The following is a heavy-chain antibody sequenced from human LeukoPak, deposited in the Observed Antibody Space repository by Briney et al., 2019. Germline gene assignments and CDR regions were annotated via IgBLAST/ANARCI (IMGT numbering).Heavy chain of an antibody. J-gene: IGHJ4*02. Sequence: GGSLRLSCAASGFTFDDYAMHWVRQAPGKGLEWVSGISWNSGSIGYADSVKGRFTISRDNAKNSLYLQMNSLRAEDTDLYYCAKDRTSSSSDHFDYWRQGTLVTVSS. D-gene: IGHD6-6*01. CDR2: ISWNSGSI. CDR1: GFTFDDYA. V-gene: IGHV3-9*01. CDR3: AKDRTSSSSDHFDY.